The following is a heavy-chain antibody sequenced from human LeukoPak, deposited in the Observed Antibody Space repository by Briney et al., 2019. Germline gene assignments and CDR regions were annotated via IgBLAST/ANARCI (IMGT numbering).Heavy chain of an antibody. D-gene: IGHD6-13*01. Sequence: PGASVKVSCKASGYTFTGYYMHWVRQAPGQGLEWMEWINPNSGGTNYAQKFQGRVTMTRDTSISTAYMELSRLRSDDTAVYYCARDVGGIAAAGTDLLYFDYWGQGTLVTVSS. CDR2: INPNSGGT. CDR1: GYTFTGYY. V-gene: IGHV1-2*02. CDR3: ARDVGGIAAAGTDLLYFDY. J-gene: IGHJ4*02.